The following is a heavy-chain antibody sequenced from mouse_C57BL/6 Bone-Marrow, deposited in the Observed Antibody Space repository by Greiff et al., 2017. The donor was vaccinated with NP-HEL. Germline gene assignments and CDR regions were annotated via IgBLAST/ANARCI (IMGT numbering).Heavy chain of an antibody. CDR1: GYAFSSSW. D-gene: IGHD4-1*01. CDR3: ARTGTERAFDY. CDR2: IYPGDGDT. V-gene: IGHV1-82*01. Sequence: QVQLKESGPELVKPGASVKISCKASGYAFSSSWMNWVKQRPGKGLEWIGRIYPGDGDTNYNGKFKGKATLTADKSSSTAYMQLSSLTSEDSAVYFCARTGTERAFDYWGQGTTLTVSS. J-gene: IGHJ2*01.